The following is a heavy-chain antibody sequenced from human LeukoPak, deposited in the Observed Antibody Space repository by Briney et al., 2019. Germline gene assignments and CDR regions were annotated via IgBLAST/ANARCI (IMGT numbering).Heavy chain of an antibody. D-gene: IGHD4-17*01. CDR3: ARQTGTVTTPFDY. J-gene: IGHJ4*02. CDR1: GGSISSYY. Sequence: PSETLSLTCIVSGGSISSYYWSWIRQPPGKGLEWIGYFYYSGSTSYNPSLKSRVTISVDTSKNQFSLKLTSVTAADTAVYYCARQTGTVTTPFDYWGQGTLVTVSS. V-gene: IGHV4-59*08. CDR2: FYYSGST.